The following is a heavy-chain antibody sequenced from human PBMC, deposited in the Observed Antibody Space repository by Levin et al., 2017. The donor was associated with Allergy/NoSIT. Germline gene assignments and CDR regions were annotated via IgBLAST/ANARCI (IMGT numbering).Heavy chain of an antibody. Sequence: PGGSLRLSCAASGFTFDDNGMSWVRQAPGKGLEWVSRINWNGGSTGYADSVKGRFTISRDNAKNSLYLQMNSLRAEDTALYHCARVRYGSGSYIFDYWGQGTLVTVSS. CDR2: INWNGGST. CDR1: GFTFDDNG. V-gene: IGHV3-20*01. D-gene: IGHD3-10*01. CDR3: ARVRYGSGSYIFDY. J-gene: IGHJ4*02.